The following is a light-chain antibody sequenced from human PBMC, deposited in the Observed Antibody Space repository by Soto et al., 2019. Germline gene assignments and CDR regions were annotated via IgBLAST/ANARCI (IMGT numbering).Light chain of an antibody. CDR3: CSYAGSKV. CDR1: SSDVGSYNL. CDR2: EGS. J-gene: IGLJ1*01. V-gene: IGLV2-23*01. Sequence: QSVLTQPASVSGSPGQSITISCTGTSSDVGSYNLVSWYQQHPGKAPKLMIYEGSKRPSGVSNRFSGSKSGSTASLTISGLQAEDEADYYCCSYAGSKVFGTGTKLTVL.